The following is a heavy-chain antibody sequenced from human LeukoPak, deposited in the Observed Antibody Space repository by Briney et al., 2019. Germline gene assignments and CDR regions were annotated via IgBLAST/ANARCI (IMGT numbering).Heavy chain of an antibody. CDR2: IYYSGST. D-gene: IGHD1-14*01. CDR3: ARNRGGPKTYYMDV. J-gene: IGHJ6*03. V-gene: IGHV4-39*01. CDR1: GGSISSSSYY. Sequence: ASETLSLTCTVSGGSISSSSYYWGWIRQPPGNGLEWIGSIYYSGSTYYNPSLKSRVTISVDTSKNQFSLKLSPVTAADTAVYYCARNRGGPKTYYMDVWGKGTTVTISS.